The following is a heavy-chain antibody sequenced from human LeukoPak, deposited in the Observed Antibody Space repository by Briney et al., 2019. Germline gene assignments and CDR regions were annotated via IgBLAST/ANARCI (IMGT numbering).Heavy chain of an antibody. Sequence: GGSLRLSCAASGFTFSNNAMSWVRQAPGKGLEWVSATSTSGGSAYYADSVKGRFTISRDNSKNTLYLQMNSLRAEDTAVYYCAKDLGLPGYDSSGSGLDYWGQGTLVTVSS. J-gene: IGHJ4*02. CDR1: GFTFSNNA. V-gene: IGHV3-23*01. CDR2: TSTSGGSA. CDR3: AKDLGLPGYDSSGSGLDY. D-gene: IGHD3-22*01.